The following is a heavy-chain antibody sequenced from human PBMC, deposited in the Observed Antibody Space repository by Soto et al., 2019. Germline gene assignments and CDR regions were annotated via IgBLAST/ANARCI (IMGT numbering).Heavy chain of an antibody. CDR1: GYTFTSYG. CDR2: ISAYNGNT. Sequence: ASVKVSCKPSGYTFTSYGITWVRQAPGQGLEWMGWISAYNGNTNYAQKFQGRVTMTTDTSTSTAYMELRSLGSDDTAVYYCASGWFGEFVYEFDYWGQGTLVTVSS. CDR3: ASGWFGEFVYEFDY. J-gene: IGHJ4*02. D-gene: IGHD3-10*01. V-gene: IGHV1-18*01.